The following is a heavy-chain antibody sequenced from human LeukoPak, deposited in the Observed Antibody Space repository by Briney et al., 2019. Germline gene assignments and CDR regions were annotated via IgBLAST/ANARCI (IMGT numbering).Heavy chain of an antibody. J-gene: IGHJ6*03. CDR1: GFSFRGFG. V-gene: IGHV3-48*02. D-gene: IGHD2-21*01. CDR3: GRAPTPYFTYYMDV. CDR2: IGSSGSAGGNI. Sequence: GGSLRLSCAASGFSFRGFGMNWVRQAPGKGLEWISYIGSSGSAGGNIYYAVSVKGRFTVSRDNAKDSLFLQMNSLQDGDRAVYYCGRAPTPYFTYYMDVWGKGTTVTVSS.